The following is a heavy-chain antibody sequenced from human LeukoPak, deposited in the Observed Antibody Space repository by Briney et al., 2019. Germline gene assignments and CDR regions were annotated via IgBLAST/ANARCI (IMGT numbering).Heavy chain of an antibody. CDR1: GFTFSSYA. D-gene: IGHD6-13*01. V-gene: IGHV3-21*01. J-gene: IGHJ4*02. Sequence: PGGSLRLSCAASGFTFSSYAMSWVRQAPGKGLEWVSSISSSSSYIYYADSVKGRFTISRDNAKNSLYLQMNSLRAEDTAVYYCARDIIAAAGTLDYWGQGTLVTVSS. CDR2: ISSSSSYI. CDR3: ARDIIAAAGTLDY.